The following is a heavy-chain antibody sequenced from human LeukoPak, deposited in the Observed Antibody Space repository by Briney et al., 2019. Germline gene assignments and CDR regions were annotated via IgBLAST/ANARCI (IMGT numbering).Heavy chain of an antibody. CDR1: GGSISSYY. J-gene: IGHJ3*02. D-gene: IGHD2/OR15-2a*01. V-gene: IGHV4-59*01. Sequence: SGTLSLTCTVSGGSISSYYWSWIRQPPGKGLEWIGYIYYSGSTNYNPSLKSRVTISVDTSKNQFSLKLSSVTAADTAVYYCARGDSMTYAFDIWGQGTMVTVSS. CDR2: IYYSGST. CDR3: ARGDSMTYAFDI.